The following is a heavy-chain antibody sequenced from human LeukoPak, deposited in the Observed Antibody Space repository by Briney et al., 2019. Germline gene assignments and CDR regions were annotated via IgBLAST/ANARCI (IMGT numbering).Heavy chain of an antibody. CDR2: ISSSSSYI. D-gene: IGHD2-2*01. CDR1: GFTFSSYS. Sequence: GGSLRLSCAASGFTFSSYSMNWVRQAPGKGLEWVSSISSSSSYIYYADSVKGRFTISRDNAKNSLYLPMNSLRAEDTAVYYCARDLISAVEVEGLYYFDYWGQGTLVTVSS. J-gene: IGHJ4*02. CDR3: ARDLISAVEVEGLYYFDY. V-gene: IGHV3-21*01.